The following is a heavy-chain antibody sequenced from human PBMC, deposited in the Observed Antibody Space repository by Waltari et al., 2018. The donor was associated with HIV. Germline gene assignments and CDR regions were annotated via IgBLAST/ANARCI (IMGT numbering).Heavy chain of an antibody. CDR2: VKSETDGGTT. CDR3: TTGDIVVVTDY. V-gene: IGHV3-15*01. D-gene: IGHD2-21*02. Sequence: EVQLVESGGGMVKPGGSLRLSCAAPGLTFTNAWMSWVRQAPGKGLEWVGRVKSETDGGTTDYAAPVKGRFTISRDDSKNTLYLQMNSLKTEDTAVYYCTTGDIVVVTDYWGQGTLVTVSS. J-gene: IGHJ4*02. CDR1: GLTFTNAW.